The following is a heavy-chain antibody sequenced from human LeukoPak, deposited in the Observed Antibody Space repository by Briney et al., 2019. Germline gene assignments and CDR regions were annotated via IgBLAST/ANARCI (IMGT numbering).Heavy chain of an antibody. CDR1: GGSISSYY. CDR2: IYYSGST. V-gene: IGHV4-59*01. J-gene: IGHJ4*02. D-gene: IGHD3-9*01. Sequence: SETLSLTCTVSGGSISSYYWSWIRQPPGKGLEWIGYIYYSGSTNYNPSLKSRVTISVDTSKNQFSLKLSSMTAADTAVYYCARGFLTGFGGWGQGTLVTVSS. CDR3: ARGFLTGFGG.